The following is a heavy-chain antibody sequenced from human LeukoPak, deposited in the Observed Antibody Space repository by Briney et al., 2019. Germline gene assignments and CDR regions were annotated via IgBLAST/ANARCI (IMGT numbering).Heavy chain of an antibody. CDR3: ARAGGWAREDYKADAFDI. D-gene: IGHD6-19*01. CDR1: GYTFTNFG. V-gene: IGHV1-18*01. CDR2: TSTYNGNT. J-gene: IGHJ3*02. Sequence: ASVKVSCKASGYTFTNFGISWVRQAPGQGLEWMGWTSTYNGNTNYAQKVQGRVTMTTDTSTSTAYMELRSLTSDDTAVYFCARAGGWAREDYKADAFDIWGQGTMVTVSS.